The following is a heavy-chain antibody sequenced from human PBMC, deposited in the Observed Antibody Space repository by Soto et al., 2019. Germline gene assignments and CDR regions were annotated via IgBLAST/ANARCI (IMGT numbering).Heavy chain of an antibody. Sequence: GGSLRLSCAASGFTFSSYGMHWVRQAPGKGLEWVAVISYDGSNKYYADSVKGRFTISRDNSKNTLYLQMNSLRAEDTAVYYCAKVGGYSSSWNFDYWGQGTLVTVSS. CDR1: GFTFSSYG. V-gene: IGHV3-30*18. CDR3: AKVGGYSSSWNFDY. D-gene: IGHD6-13*01. CDR2: ISYDGSNK. J-gene: IGHJ4*02.